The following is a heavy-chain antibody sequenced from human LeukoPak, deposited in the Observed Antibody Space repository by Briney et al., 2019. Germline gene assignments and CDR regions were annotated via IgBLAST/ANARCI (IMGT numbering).Heavy chain of an antibody. CDR2: ISYDGSNK. D-gene: IGHD5-12*01. V-gene: IGHV3-30*18. CDR3: AKDSSKIRTFIVATKGYFDY. CDR1: GFTFSSYG. J-gene: IGHJ4*02. Sequence: GGSLRLSCAASGFTFSSYGMHWVRQAPGKGLEWVAVISYDGSNKYYADSVKGRFTISRDNSKNTLYLQMNSLRAEDTAVYYCAKDSSKIRTFIVATKGYFDYWGQGNPGHRLL.